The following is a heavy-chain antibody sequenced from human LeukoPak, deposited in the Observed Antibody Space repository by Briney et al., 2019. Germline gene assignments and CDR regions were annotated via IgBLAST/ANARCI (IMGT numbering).Heavy chain of an antibody. CDR3: ARDLPYGDFSHFDY. Sequence: SVKVSCKASGGTFSSYAISWVRQAPGQGLEWMGRIIPILGIANYAQKFQGRVTITADKSTSTAYMELSSLRSEDTAVYYCARDLPYGDFSHFDYWGQGTLVTVSS. CDR2: IIPILGIA. D-gene: IGHD4-17*01. J-gene: IGHJ4*02. CDR1: GGTFSSYA. V-gene: IGHV1-69*04.